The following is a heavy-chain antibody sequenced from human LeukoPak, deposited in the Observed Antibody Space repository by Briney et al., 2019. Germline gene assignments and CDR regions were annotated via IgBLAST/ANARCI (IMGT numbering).Heavy chain of an antibody. Sequence: ASVKVSCKASGYTFTSYDINWVRQATGQGGEGRGWMNPNSGNTGYAQKFQGRVTMTRNTSISTAYMELSSLRSEDTAVYYCARSYSSSSYYGMDVWGQGTTVTVSS. CDR3: ARSYSSSSYYGMDV. V-gene: IGHV1-8*01. D-gene: IGHD6-6*01. CDR1: GYTFTSYD. CDR2: MNPNSGNT. J-gene: IGHJ6*02.